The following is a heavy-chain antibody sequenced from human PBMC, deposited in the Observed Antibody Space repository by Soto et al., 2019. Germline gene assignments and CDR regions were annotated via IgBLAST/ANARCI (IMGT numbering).Heavy chain of an antibody. D-gene: IGHD4-17*01. Sequence: GASVKVSCKASGYTFTSYGISWVRQPPVQGLEWMGWISAYNGNTNYAQKLQSRVTMTTDTSTSTAYMELRSLRSDDTAVYYCVRVGLRHGMDVWGQGTTVTVSS. CDR3: VRVGLRHGMDV. CDR2: ISAYNGNT. CDR1: GYTFTSYG. J-gene: IGHJ6*02. V-gene: IGHV1-18*04.